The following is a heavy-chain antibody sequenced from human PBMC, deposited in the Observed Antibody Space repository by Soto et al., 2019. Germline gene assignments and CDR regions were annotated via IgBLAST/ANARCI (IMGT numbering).Heavy chain of an antibody. D-gene: IGHD1-26*01. CDR1: GFIFSNYI. CDR3: ARDYSFDY. V-gene: IGHV3-48*02. Sequence: LSCAASGFIFSNYIMNWVRQAPGKCLEWLSYISTSSSNIYYADSVKGRFTISRDNARNSLYLQLTSLRDEDTAVYYCARDYSFDYWGQGTLVTVSS. CDR2: ISTSSSNI. J-gene: IGHJ4*02.